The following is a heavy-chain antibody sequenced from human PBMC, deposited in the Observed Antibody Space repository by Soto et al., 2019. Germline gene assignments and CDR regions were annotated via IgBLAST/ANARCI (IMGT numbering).Heavy chain of an antibody. D-gene: IGHD2-15*01. V-gene: IGHV2-5*02. Sequence: QITLKESGPTLVKPTQTLTLTCTFSGLSLSTSGVGVAWIRQPPGKALEWLALIYWDDDKRYRPSLESRLTITKDTSKNQVVLTMTNMDSVDTATYYCAYLPCSGGSCYWFSFSGMDVWDQGTTVTVSS. CDR1: GLSLSTSGVG. CDR3: AYLPCSGGSCYWFSFSGMDV. CDR2: IYWDDDK. J-gene: IGHJ6*02.